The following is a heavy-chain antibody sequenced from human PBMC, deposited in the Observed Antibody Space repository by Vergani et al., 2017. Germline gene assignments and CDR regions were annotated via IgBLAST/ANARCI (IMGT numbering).Heavy chain of an antibody. CDR1: GGTFSSYA. CDR2: IIPIFGTA. V-gene: IGHV1-69*01. Sequence: QVQLVQSGAEVKKPGSSVKVSCKASGGTFSSYAISWVRQAPGQGLEWMGGIIPIFGTANYAQKFQGRVTITADESTSTAYMELSSLRSEATAVYYWARGIICGGDWYRYYYYYYMDVWGKGTTVTGSS. CDR3: ARGIICGGDWYRYYYYYYMDV. J-gene: IGHJ6*03. D-gene: IGHD2-21*02.